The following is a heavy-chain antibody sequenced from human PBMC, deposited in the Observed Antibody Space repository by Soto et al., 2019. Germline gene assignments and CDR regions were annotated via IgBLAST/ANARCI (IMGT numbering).Heavy chain of an antibody. CDR2: ISGSGGST. V-gene: IGHV3-23*01. D-gene: IGHD1-26*01. J-gene: IGHJ5*02. CDR1: GFTFSSYA. CDR3: TKYSGTSSAPAA. Sequence: GGSLRLSCAASGFTFSSYAMSWVRQAPGKGLEWVSGISGSGGSTYYADSVKGRFTISRDNSKNTAHLQMNSLKTEDTAVYYCTKYSGTSSAPAALGQGTLVTVSS.